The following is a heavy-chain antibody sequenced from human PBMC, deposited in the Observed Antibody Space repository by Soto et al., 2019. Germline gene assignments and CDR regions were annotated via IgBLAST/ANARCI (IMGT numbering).Heavy chain of an antibody. CDR3: VRTIVGATKGGWFDP. Sequence: QVQLVQSGAEVKKPGSSVKVSCKAPGGSFKTYAITWVRQAPGQGLEWIGGIIPLLDTANYAQKFQGRVTITADDSTSTVYMELNSLRAEDTALYFCVRTIVGATKGGWFDPWGQGALVTVSS. D-gene: IGHD1-26*01. J-gene: IGHJ5*02. V-gene: IGHV1-69*01. CDR1: GGSFKTYA. CDR2: IIPLLDTA.